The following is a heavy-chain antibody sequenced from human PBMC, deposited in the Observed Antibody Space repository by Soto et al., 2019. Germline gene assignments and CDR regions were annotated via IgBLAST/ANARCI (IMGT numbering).Heavy chain of an antibody. CDR1: GYTFTSYG. J-gene: IGHJ4*02. V-gene: IGHV1-18*01. CDR2: ISVYNGNT. CDR3: ARGDYNFLTGYWHPLDY. D-gene: IGHD3-9*01. Sequence: QVQLVQSGAEVKKPGASVKVSCKASGYTFTSYGISWVRQAPGQGLEWMGWISVYNGNTNYAQKLQGRVTMTTDTSTSTVYMELRSLRSDDTAVYYCARGDYNFLTGYWHPLDYWGQGTLVTVSS.